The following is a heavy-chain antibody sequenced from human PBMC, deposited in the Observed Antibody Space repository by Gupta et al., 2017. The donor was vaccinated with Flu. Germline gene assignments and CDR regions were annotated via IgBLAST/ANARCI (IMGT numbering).Heavy chain of an antibody. CDR1: GGSISSSNW. Sequence: GGSISSSNWWTWVRQPPGKRLEWIGEIYHSGSTNYNPSLKSRVNISLDKSKNQFSLNLTSVTAADTAVFYCARGTDDTFDIWGQGRMVTVSS. J-gene: IGHJ3*02. V-gene: IGHV4-4*02. CDR3: ARGTDDTFDI. CDR2: IYHSGST.